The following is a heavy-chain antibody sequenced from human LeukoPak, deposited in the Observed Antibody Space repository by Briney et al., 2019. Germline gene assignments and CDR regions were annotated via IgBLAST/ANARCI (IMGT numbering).Heavy chain of an antibody. V-gene: IGHV3-72*01. CDR2: TRNKANSYTT. J-gene: IGHJ6*02. CDR1: GFTFSDHY. CDR3: ATSKPHSSSWYYYYYYYGMDV. D-gene: IGHD6-13*01. Sequence: PGGSLRLSCAASGFTFSDHYMDWVRQAPGKGLEWVGRTRNKANSYTTEYAASVKGRFTISRDDSKNSLYLQMNSLKTEDTAVYYCATSKPHSSSWYYYYYYYGMDVWGQGTTVTVSS.